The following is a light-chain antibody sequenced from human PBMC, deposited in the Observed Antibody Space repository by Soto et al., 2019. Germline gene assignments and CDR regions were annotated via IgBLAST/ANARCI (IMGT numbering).Light chain of an antibody. CDR2: DTS. CDR3: QEYLQWPPGM. Sequence: TQSPATLAGSSGGRVTPLLKARQFVSSWLAWYQQRPGQVPRLLIYDTSTRAPGISARFSGSGSGTEFTLTISTLQSEDFAVYYCQEYLQWPPGMFGQGTTVDMK. J-gene: IGKJ1*01. CDR1: QFVSSW. V-gene: IGKV3-15*01.